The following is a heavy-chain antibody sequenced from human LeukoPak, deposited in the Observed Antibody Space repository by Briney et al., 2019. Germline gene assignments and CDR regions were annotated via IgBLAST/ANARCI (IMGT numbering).Heavy chain of an antibody. J-gene: IGHJ4*02. Sequence: ASVKVSCKASGYTFTSYGISWVRQAPGQGLEWMGWISAYNGNTNYAQKLQGRVTMTTDTSTSTAYMELRSLRSDDTAVYYCARGATYYYDSSGCYQCDYWGQGTLVTVSS. CDR1: GYTFTSYG. CDR3: ARGATYYYDSSGCYQCDY. CDR2: ISAYNGNT. D-gene: IGHD3-22*01. V-gene: IGHV1-18*01.